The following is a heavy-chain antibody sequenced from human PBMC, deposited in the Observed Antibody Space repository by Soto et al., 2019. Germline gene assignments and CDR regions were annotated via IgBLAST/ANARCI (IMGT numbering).Heavy chain of an antibody. Sequence: QVQLQESGPGLVEPSGTLSLTCAVPGDSISSSHWWCWVRQSRGKGLEWIGEINHSGSTNYNPSLKSRATISVDTSKNQFSLKLSSVTAADTAVYYCAVMDTAMVTFDYWGQGTLVTVSS. CDR2: INHSGST. CDR1: GDSISSSHW. V-gene: IGHV4-4*02. CDR3: AVMDTAMVTFDY. D-gene: IGHD5-18*01. J-gene: IGHJ4*02.